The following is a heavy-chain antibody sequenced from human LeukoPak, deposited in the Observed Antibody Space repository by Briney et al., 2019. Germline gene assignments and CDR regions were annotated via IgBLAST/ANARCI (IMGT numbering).Heavy chain of an antibody. J-gene: IGHJ4*02. Sequence: GGSLRLSCAASGFTLKAYAMHWVRQAPGKGLEWVAFIMYDGSSKSIGDSVKGRFSISRDNPSNTLYLQMNSLRFEDTAVYYCAKGFRLNDFSFESWGQGTLVTVSS. V-gene: IGHV3-30*02. CDR1: GFTLKAYA. D-gene: IGHD2-21*02. CDR3: AKGFRLNDFSFES. CDR2: IMYDGSSK.